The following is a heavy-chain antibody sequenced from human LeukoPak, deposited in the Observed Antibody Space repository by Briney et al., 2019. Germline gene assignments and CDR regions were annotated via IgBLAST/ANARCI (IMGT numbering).Heavy chain of an antibody. CDR2: IFPGDSDT. CDR1: GYYFTNYW. D-gene: IGHD3-22*01. Sequence: GESLKISCEGSGYYFTNYWIGWVRQMPGNGLEWMGIIFPGDSDTKYSPSFQGRVTISADKSISTAYLQWSSLKASDTAMYYCASGGSSGPFVDAFDIWGQGTMVTVSS. J-gene: IGHJ3*02. CDR3: ASGGSSGPFVDAFDI. V-gene: IGHV5-51*01.